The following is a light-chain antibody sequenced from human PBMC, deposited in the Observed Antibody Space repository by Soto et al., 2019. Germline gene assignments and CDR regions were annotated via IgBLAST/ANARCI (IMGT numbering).Light chain of an antibody. CDR2: GNS. V-gene: IGLV1-40*01. J-gene: IGLJ3*02. CDR1: SSNIGAGYD. CDR3: QSYDSSVKV. Sequence: QSVLTQPPSVSGAPGQRVTISCTGSSSNIGAGYDVHWYQQLPGTAPKLLIYGNSNRPSGVPDRFSGSKSGTSASLAITGLRAEDEADYYCQSYDSSVKVFGGGTKLTVL.